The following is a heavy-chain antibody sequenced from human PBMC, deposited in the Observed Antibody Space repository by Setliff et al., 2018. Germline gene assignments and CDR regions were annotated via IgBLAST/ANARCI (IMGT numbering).Heavy chain of an antibody. V-gene: IGHV4-39*01. CDR3: ARARVGATKLSVYYMEV. D-gene: IGHD1-26*01. CDR1: GDSIISSRYY. CDR2: IFYSGST. Sequence: SETLSLTCSVSGDSIISSRYYWGWIRQPPGKGLEWIASIFYSGSTYDNPSLKSRVTISEDASKNQLSLMVDSVTAADTAVYYCARARVGATKLSVYYMEVWGKGTTVTVSS. J-gene: IGHJ6*03.